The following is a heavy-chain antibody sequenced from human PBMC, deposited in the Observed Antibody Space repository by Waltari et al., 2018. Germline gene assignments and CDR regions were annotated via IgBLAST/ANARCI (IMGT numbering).Heavy chain of an antibody. CDR2: IYHSGST. J-gene: IGHJ4*02. CDR1: GYSISSGYY. CDR3: ARLGGKYSYGAYVDY. D-gene: IGHD5-18*01. V-gene: IGHV4-38-2*01. Sequence: QVQLQESGPGLVKPSETLSLTCAVSGYSISSGYYWGWIRQPPGKGLEWIGSIYHSGSTYYNPSLKSRVTISVDTSKNQFSLKLSSVTAADTAVYYCARLGGKYSYGAYVDYWGQGTLVTVSS.